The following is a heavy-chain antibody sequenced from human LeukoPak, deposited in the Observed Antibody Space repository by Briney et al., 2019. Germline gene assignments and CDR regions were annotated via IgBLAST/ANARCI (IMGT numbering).Heavy chain of an antibody. CDR1: GGSFSGYY. Sequence: SETLSLTCAVYGGSFSGYYWSWIRQPPGKGLEWIGEINHSGSTNYNPSLKSRITISVDTSKNQFSLKLSSVTAADTAVYYCARAGYYDSSGSAFDIWGQGTMVTVSS. CDR3: ARAGYYDSSGSAFDI. V-gene: IGHV4-34*01. J-gene: IGHJ3*02. CDR2: INHSGST. D-gene: IGHD3-22*01.